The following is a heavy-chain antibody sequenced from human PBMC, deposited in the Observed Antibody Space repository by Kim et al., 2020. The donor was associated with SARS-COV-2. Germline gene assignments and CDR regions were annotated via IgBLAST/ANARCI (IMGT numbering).Heavy chain of an antibody. CDR2: IYYSGST. CDR1: GGSISSSSYY. Sequence: SETLSLTCTVSGGSISSSSYYWGWIRQPPGKGLEWIGSIYYSGSTYYNPSLKSRVTISVDTSKNQFSLKLSSVTAADTAVYYCARHRFISGDSFDPWGQGTLVTVSS. D-gene: IGHD3-10*01. CDR3: ARHRFISGDSFDP. V-gene: IGHV4-39*01. J-gene: IGHJ5*02.